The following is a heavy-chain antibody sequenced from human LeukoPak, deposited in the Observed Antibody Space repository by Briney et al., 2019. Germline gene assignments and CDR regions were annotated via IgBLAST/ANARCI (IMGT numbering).Heavy chain of an antibody. CDR2: IKQDGSET. CDR1: GFTFSAFW. V-gene: IGHV3-7*01. CDR3: APSGAYSNFDH. D-gene: IGHD4-11*01. Sequence: PGGSLRLSCAASGFTFSAFWMSWVRQAPGKGPEWVANIKQDGSETHYVDSVRGRFTISRDNAKNSLYLQMNSLRAEDTAVYYCAPSGAYSNFDHWGQGTLVTVSS. J-gene: IGHJ4*02.